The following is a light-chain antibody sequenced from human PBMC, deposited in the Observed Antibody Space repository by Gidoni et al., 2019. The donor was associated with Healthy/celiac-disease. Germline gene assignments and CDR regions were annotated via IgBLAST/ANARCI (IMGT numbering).Light chain of an antibody. J-gene: IGLJ2*01. CDR1: SSDVGGYNY. V-gene: IGLV2-14*03. CDR3: SSYTSSSTYVV. Sequence: QSALTQPASVSGSPGQSITISCTGTSSDVGGYNYVSWYQHHQGEAPKLMIYDVSNRTSGVSNRFSGSKSGNTASLTISGLQAEDESDYYCSSYTSSSTYVVFGGGTKLTVL. CDR2: DVS.